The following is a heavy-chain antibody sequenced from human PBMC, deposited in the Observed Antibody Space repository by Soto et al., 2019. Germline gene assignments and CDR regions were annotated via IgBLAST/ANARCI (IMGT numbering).Heavy chain of an antibody. D-gene: IGHD7-27*01. V-gene: IGHV2-5*02. Sequence: QITLKESGPTLVKPTQTLTLTCTFSGFSLSTSGVGVGWIRQPPGKALEWLAFLYWDDDKRYSPSLKSRLTIPTDTSKNHVLLTMTNLDPVDTATYYCARTSVNWGSRGLVDYWGQGTLVTVAS. J-gene: IGHJ4*02. CDR1: GFSLSTSGVG. CDR3: ARTSVNWGSRGLVDY. CDR2: LYWDDDK.